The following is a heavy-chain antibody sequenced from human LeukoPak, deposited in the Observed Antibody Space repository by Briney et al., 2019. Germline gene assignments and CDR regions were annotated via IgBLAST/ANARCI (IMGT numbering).Heavy chain of an antibody. CDR1: GFNFSTYN. CDR3: VRESIGFDY. V-gene: IGHV3-48*04. J-gene: IGHJ4*02. D-gene: IGHD2-15*01. CDR2: ISSSSRTR. Sequence: GGSLRLSCAASGFNFSTYNVNWVRQAPGKGLDWVSYISSSSRTRYYADSVKGRFTISRDNAKDSLYLQMNSLRAEDTAVYYCVRESIGFDYWGQRTLVTVSS.